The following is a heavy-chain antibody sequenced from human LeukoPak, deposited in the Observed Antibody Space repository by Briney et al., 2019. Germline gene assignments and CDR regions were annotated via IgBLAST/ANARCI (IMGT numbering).Heavy chain of an antibody. CDR3: ARDVEGTMVPFDY. J-gene: IGHJ4*02. V-gene: IGHV3-11*01. CDR1: GFTFSDYY. CDR2: ISSSGSTI. D-gene: IGHD3-10*01. Sequence: GGSLRLSCAASGFTFSDYYMRWIRQAPGKELEWVSYISSSGSTIYYADSVKGRFTISRDNAKNSLYLQMNSLRAEDTAVYYCARDVEGTMVPFDYWGQRTLVTVSS.